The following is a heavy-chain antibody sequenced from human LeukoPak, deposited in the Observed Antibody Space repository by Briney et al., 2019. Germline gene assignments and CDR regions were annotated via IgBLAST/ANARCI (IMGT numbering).Heavy chain of an antibody. CDR2: ISSSGSTI. J-gene: IGHJ5*02. CDR3: AKDAVAAGTGWFDP. V-gene: IGHV3-11*04. Sequence: GGSLRLSCAASGFTFSDYYMSWIRQAPGKGLEWVSYISSSGSTIYYADSVKGRFTISRDNAKNSLYLQMNSLRAEDTAVYYCAKDAVAAGTGWFDPWGQGTLVTVSS. CDR1: GFTFSDYY. D-gene: IGHD6-13*01.